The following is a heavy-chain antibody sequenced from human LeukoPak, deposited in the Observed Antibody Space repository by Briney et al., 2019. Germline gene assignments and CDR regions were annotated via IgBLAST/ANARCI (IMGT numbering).Heavy chain of an antibody. CDR2: ISSSGSTI. CDR1: GFTFSDYY. D-gene: IGHD3-22*01. J-gene: IGHJ6*02. Sequence: NPGGSLRLSCAASGFTFSDYYMSWIRQAPGKGLEWVSYISSSGSTIYYADSVKGRFTVSRDNAKNSLYLQMNSLRAEDTAVYYCAGDPTSYDSSGRYGMDVWGQGTTVTVSS. V-gene: IGHV3-11*01. CDR3: AGDPTSYDSSGRYGMDV.